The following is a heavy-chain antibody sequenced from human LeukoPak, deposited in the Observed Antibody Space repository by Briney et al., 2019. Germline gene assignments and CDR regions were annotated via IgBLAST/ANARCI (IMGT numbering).Heavy chain of an antibody. D-gene: IGHD3-10*01. CDR2: ISAYNGNT. CDR1: GYTFTSYG. CDR3: ARTRITMVRGVLYRDAFDI. Sequence: ASVKVSCKASGYTFTSYGISWVRQAPGQGLEWMGWISAYNGNTNYAQKLQGRVTMTTDTSTSTAYMELRSLRSDDTAVYYCARTRITMVRGVLYRDAFDIWGQGTMVIVSS. V-gene: IGHV1-18*01. J-gene: IGHJ3*02.